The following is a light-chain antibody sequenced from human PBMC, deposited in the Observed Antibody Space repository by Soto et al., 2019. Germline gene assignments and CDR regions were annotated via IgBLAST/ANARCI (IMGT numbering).Light chain of an antibody. V-gene: IGKV3-20*01. CDR2: GAS. CDR3: QHYQSGHPIT. Sequence: ESLLRQSQDTLSLSPGERATLSCRVAQSVGTRLAWYQHKTGQAPRLLISGASSRATGIPDRFTGSGSETSFTLTISRLEPEDFALYYCQHYQSGHPITFGQGTRLEIK. J-gene: IGKJ5*01. CDR1: QSVGTR.